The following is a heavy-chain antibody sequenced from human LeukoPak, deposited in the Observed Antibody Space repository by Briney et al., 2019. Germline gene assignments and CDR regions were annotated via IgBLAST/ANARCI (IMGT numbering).Heavy chain of an antibody. J-gene: IGHJ3*02. CDR1: AGSITSFY. CDR3: ARRTSNGWPSENAFDI. Sequence: SETLSLTCSVSAGSITSFYWSWIRQPPGKGLEWIGYIFYTGSTNYNPSLKSRVTISLEKSKNQFFLKLSSVTAADTAMSYCARRTSNGWPSENAFDIWGQGTMVSVSS. V-gene: IGHV4-59*01. CDR2: IFYTGST. D-gene: IGHD6-19*01.